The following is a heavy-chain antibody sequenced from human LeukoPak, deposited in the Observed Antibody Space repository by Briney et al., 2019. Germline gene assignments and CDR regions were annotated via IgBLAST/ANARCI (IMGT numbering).Heavy chain of an antibody. CDR1: GFPFSSYA. D-gene: IGHD6-19*01. V-gene: IGHV3-23*01. Sequence: GSLRLSCAASGFPFSSYALNWVRQAPGKGLEWVSAISGSGGSTYYADSVKGRFTISRDNSKNTLYLQMNSLRAEDTAVYYCAKDRSYSSGWFDYWGQGTLVTVSS. CDR2: ISGSGGST. J-gene: IGHJ4*02. CDR3: AKDRSYSSGWFDY.